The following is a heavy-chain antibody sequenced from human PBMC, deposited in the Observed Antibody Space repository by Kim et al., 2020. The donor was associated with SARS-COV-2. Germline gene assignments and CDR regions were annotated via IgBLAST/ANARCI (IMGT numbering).Heavy chain of an antibody. CDR2: ISSSSSYT. CDR3: ARSPPYYYDSSGYHEFDY. CDR1: GFTFSDYY. D-gene: IGHD3-22*01. J-gene: IGHJ4*02. V-gene: IGHV3-11*03. Sequence: GGSLRLSCAASGFTFSDYYMSWIRQAPGKGLEWVSYISSSSSYTNYADSVKGRFTISRDNAKNSLYLQMNSLRAEDTAVYYCARSPPYYYDSSGYHEFDYWGQGTLVTVSS.